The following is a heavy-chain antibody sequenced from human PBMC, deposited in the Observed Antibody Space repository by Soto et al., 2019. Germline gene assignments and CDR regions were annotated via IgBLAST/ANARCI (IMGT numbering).Heavy chain of an antibody. CDR3: ANRAPAYHTGSHSFDY. CDR1: GFTFSSYG. D-gene: IGHD2-2*01. Sequence: QVQLVESGGGVVQPGRSLRLSCAASGFTFSSYGMHWVRQAPGKGLEWVAVISYDGSNKYYADSVKGRFTISRDNSKNTLYLQMNSLRAEDTAVYYCANRAPAYHTGSHSFDYWGQGTLVTVSS. V-gene: IGHV3-30*18. J-gene: IGHJ4*02. CDR2: ISYDGSNK.